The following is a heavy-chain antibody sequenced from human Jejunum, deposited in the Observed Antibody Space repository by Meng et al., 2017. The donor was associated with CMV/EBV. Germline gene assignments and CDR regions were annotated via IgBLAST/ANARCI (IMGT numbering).Heavy chain of an antibody. CDR1: SSGRYY. V-gene: IGHV4-61*01. D-gene: IGHD3-10*01. J-gene: IGHJ4*02. Sequence: SSGRYYWNWIRQSPGKGLEWIAHVFYSGSSDYNPSLKSRVTISVDTSKNQFFLQLDSVTAADTAVYFCARGAVNMVRGVSYYFDYWGQGALVPSPQ. CDR2: VFYSGSS. CDR3: ARGAVNMVRGVSYYFDY.